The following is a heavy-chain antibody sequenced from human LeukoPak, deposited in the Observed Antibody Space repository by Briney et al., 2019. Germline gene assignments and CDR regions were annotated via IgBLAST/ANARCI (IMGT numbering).Heavy chain of an antibody. CDR2: IKQDETEK. CDR1: GFTFSNFW. Sequence: GGSLRLSCTASGFTFSNFWMGWVRQAPGKGLEWVANIKQDETEKFYLDSVKGRFTISRDNAKNSLYLQMNSLRAEDTAVYYCARDSVSSGWYEKDYWGQGTLVTVSS. D-gene: IGHD6-19*01. V-gene: IGHV3-7*01. CDR3: ARDSVSSGWYEKDY. J-gene: IGHJ4*02.